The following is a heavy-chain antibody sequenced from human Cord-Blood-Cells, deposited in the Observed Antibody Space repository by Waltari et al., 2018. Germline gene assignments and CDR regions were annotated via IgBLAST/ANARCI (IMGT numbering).Heavy chain of an antibody. CDR3: ARGSHWGPYNWFDP. D-gene: IGHD7-27*01. CDR1: GYTFTSYD. J-gene: IGHJ5*02. CDR2: MNPNSGNT. V-gene: IGHV1-8*03. Sequence: QVQLVQSGAEVKKPGASVKVSCKASGYTFTSYDINWVRQATGQGLEWMGWMNPNSGNTGYAQKFQGRVNITSNTSISTAYMELSSLRSEDTAVYYCARGSHWGPYNWFDPWGQGTLVTVSS.